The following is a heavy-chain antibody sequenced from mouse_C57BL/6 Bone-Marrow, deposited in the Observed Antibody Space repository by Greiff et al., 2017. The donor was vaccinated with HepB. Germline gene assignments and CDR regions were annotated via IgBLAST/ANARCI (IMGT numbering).Heavy chain of an antibody. D-gene: IGHD1-1*01. V-gene: IGHV5-2*01. Sequence: EVQRVESGGGLVQPGESLKLSCESNEYEFPSHDMSWVRKTPEKRLELVAAINSDGGSTYYPDTMARRFIISRDNTKKTLYLQMSSLRSEDTALYYCAPPYYYGSSPYAMDYWGQGTSVTVSS. J-gene: IGHJ4*01. CDR2: INSDGGST. CDR1: EYEFPSHD. CDR3: APPYYYGSSPYAMDY.